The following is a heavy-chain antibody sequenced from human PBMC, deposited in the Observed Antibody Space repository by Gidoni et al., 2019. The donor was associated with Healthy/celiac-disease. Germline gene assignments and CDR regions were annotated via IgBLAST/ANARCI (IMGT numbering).Heavy chain of an antibody. CDR3: ASTPGRSGWYHWFDP. Sequence: EVQLVESGGGLVQPGRSLSLSCAASGITFDDYARHWVRQAPGKGLEWVSGISWNSGSIGYADSVKGRFTISRDNAKNSLYLQMNSLRAEDTALYYCASTPGRSGWYHWFDPWGQGTLVTVSS. J-gene: IGHJ5*02. CDR2: ISWNSGSI. CDR1: GITFDDYA. D-gene: IGHD6-19*01. V-gene: IGHV3-9*01.